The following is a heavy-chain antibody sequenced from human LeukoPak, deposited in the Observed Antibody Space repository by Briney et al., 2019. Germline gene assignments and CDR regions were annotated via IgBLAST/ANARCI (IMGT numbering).Heavy chain of an antibody. Sequence: GGSLRLSCAASGFTFSSYAMSWVRQAPGKGLEWVSAISGSGGSTYYADSVKGRFTISRDNSKNTLYLQMNSLRAEDTAVYYCARAFSPYSSSSDDYWGQGTLVTVSS. CDR1: GFTFSSYA. V-gene: IGHV3-23*01. CDR3: ARAFSPYSSSSDDY. CDR2: ISGSGGST. D-gene: IGHD6-6*01. J-gene: IGHJ4*02.